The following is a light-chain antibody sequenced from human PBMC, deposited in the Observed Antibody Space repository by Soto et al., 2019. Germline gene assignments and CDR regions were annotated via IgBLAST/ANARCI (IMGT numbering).Light chain of an antibody. CDR2: VGTGGIVG. V-gene: IGLV9-49*01. CDR3: GAVHGGGNNFLYV. CDR1: SGDSNYK. Sequence: QLVLTQPPSASASLGVSVTLTCTLSSGDSNYKVDGYQQRPGKGPRFVMRVGTGGIVGSKGDGIPDRYSVLGSGLNRYLTINNIQEEDDCDYYCGAVHGGGNNFLYVVGTGTEPTV. J-gene: IGLJ1*01.